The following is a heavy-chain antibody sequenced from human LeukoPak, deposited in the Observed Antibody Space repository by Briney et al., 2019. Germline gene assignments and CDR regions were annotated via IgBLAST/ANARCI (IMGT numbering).Heavy chain of an antibody. J-gene: IGHJ6*02. CDR2: IYYSGST. V-gene: IGHV4-59*01. Sequence: ASETPSLTCTVSGGSISSYYWSWIRQPPGKGLEWIGYIYYSGSTNYNPSLKSRVTISVDTSKNQFSLKLSSVTAADTAVYYCARGYYYYGMDVWGQGTTVTVSS. CDR1: GGSISSYY. CDR3: ARGYYYYGMDV.